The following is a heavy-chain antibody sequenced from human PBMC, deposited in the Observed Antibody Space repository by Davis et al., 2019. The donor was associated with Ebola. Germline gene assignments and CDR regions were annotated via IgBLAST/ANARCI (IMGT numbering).Heavy chain of an antibody. CDR2: IILRFETS. J-gene: IGHJ4*02. Sequence: AASVKVSCKASGYTFTSYGISWVRQAPGQGLEWMGGIILRFETSSYAQKLQDRLTITTDKSTNTVYMELTSLRTEDTAVYYCARRLEAWDFWGQGTLVTVSS. V-gene: IGHV1-69*05. CDR3: ARRLEAWDF. D-gene: IGHD1-1*01. CDR1: GYTFTSYG.